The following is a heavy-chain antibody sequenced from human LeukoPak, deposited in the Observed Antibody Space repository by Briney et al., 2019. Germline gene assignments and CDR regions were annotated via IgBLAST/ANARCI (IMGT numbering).Heavy chain of an antibody. V-gene: IGHV3-33*01. CDR2: IRYDGSEK. CDR3: AREAWDLTGRAPVI. J-gene: IGHJ4*02. Sequence: GRSLRLSCAASGFTFSSYGMHWVRQAPGKGLEWVATIRYDGSEKYYAEFVTGRFTVSRDNSKSTLYLEINSLRADDTAVYYCAREAWDLTGRAPVIWGQGTRATVSS. D-gene: IGHD1-14*01. CDR1: GFTFSSYG.